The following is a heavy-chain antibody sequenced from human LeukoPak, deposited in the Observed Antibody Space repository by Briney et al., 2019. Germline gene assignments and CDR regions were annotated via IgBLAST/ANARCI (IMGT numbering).Heavy chain of an antibody. D-gene: IGHD2-15*01. J-gene: IGHJ4*02. Sequence: PGGSLRLSCAASGFTFSSYSMNWVRQAPGRGLEWVSSISSSSGYIYYADSVKGRFTISRDNAKNSLYLQMNSLRAEDTAVYCCAREQRYCSGGNCYSFFDYWGQGTLVTVSS. CDR1: GFTFSSYS. CDR3: AREQRYCSGGNCYSFFDY. CDR2: ISSSSGYI. V-gene: IGHV3-21*01.